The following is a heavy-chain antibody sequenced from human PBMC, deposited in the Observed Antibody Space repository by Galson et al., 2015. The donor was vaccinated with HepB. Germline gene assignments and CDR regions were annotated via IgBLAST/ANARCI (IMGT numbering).Heavy chain of an antibody. V-gene: IGHV3-23*01. J-gene: IGHJ3*01. CDR2: FIGSGGGT. Sequence: SLRLSCAASGFTFSSYAMGWVGQAPGMGLEWVQSFIGSGGGTYYTDSVKGRFTISRDNSRNILFLQMNSLRAEDTALYFCARDLMGPDAFDFWGQGTMVTVSS. CDR3: ARDLMGPDAFDF. CDR1: GFTFSSYA.